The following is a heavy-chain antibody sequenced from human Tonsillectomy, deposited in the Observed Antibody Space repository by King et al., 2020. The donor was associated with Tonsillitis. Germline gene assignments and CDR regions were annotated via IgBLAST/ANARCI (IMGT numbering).Heavy chain of an antibody. CDR1: GFSLSTSIVG. J-gene: IGHJ4*02. CDR2: IYCNDDK. Sequence: TLKESGPTLVKPTQTLTLTCTFSGFSLSTSIVGVGWIRQPPGKALEWLALIYCNDDKRYSPSLKSRLTITKDTTKNQVVLTMTNMDPVDTATYYCAHGIPLFDYWGQGTLVTVSS. CDR3: AHGIPLFDY. V-gene: IGHV2-5*01.